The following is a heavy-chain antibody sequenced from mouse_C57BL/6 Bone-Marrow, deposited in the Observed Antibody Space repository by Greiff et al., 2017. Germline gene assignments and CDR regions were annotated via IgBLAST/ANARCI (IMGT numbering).Heavy chain of an antibody. CDR3: GRRGLRRYAMDY. J-gene: IGHJ4*01. V-gene: IGHV5-17*01. D-gene: IGHD2-4*01. Sequence: DVKLVASGGGLVKPGGSLKLSCAASGFTFSDYGMHWVRQAPEKGLEWVAYISSGSSTIYYADTVKGRFTISRDNAKNTLFLQMTSLRYEDKAMYYCGRRGLRRYAMDYWGQGTSVTVSS. CDR2: ISSGSSTI. CDR1: GFTFSDYG.